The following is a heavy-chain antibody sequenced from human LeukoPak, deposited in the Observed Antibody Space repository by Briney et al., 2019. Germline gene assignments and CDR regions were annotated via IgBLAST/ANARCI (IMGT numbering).Heavy chain of an antibody. J-gene: IGHJ3*02. CDR2: VKGDEIST. D-gene: IGHD2-21*01. CDR3: ATGPYSAFEM. CDR1: GFTFTDFW. V-gene: IGHV3-74*01. Sequence: GGSLRLSCAASGFTFTDFWMHWVRQAPGGGLVWVSRVKGDEISTLYADSVKGRFTIFRDNAKNTLYLQMNSLRADDTALYYCATGPYSAFEMWGQGTMVTVSS.